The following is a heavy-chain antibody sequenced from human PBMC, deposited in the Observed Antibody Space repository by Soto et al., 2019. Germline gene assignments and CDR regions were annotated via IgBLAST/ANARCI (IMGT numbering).Heavy chain of an antibody. V-gene: IGHV4-59*08. CDR1: GGSISSYY. J-gene: IGHJ4*02. CDR2: IYYSGST. Sequence: SETLSLTCTVSGGSISSYYWSWIRQPPGKGLEWIGYIYYSGSTNYNPSLKSRVTISVDTSKNQFSLKLSSVTAADTAVYYCARLSVPAAMFMFDYWGQGTLVTVSS. CDR3: ARLSVPAAMFMFDY. D-gene: IGHD2-2*01.